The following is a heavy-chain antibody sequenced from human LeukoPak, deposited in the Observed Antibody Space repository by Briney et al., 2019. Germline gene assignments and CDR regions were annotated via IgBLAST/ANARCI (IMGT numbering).Heavy chain of an antibody. CDR1: GASVTIDY. J-gene: IGHJ4*02. V-gene: IGHV4-59*06. D-gene: IGHD3-16*01. Sequence: KPSETLSLTCTVSGASVTIDYWSWIRQPPGKGLEWIGYIYYSGSTYYNPSLKSRVTISVDTSKNQFSLKLSSVTAADTAVYYCARVLYRNYFDYWGQGTLVTVSS. CDR2: IYYSGST. CDR3: ARVLYRNYFDY.